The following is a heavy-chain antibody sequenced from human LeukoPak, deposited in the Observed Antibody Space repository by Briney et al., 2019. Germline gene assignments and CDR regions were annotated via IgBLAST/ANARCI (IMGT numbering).Heavy chain of an antibody. J-gene: IGHJ4*02. D-gene: IGHD3-3*01. CDR3: ERQHYGFWLPAAY. CDR1: GFTFSTAW. Sequence: GGSLRLSWAGSGFTFSTAWMTWVRQAPGKGLEWVSYISSSGHAIYYADSVKGRFTISRADTKNSLYLQMNSLRADDKAVYYGERQHYGFWLPAAYCGEGALVTVSS. CDR2: ISSSGHAI. V-gene: IGHV3-48*04.